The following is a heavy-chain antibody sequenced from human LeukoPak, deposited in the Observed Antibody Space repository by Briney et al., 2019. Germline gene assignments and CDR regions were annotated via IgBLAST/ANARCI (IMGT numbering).Heavy chain of an antibody. Sequence: GGSLRLSCAASGFTFSSYGMHWVRQAPGKGLEWVAVIWYDGSNKYYEDSVKGRFTISRDNSKNTLYLQMNSLRAEDTAVYYCAKDRSPRYYYMDVWGKGTTVTVSS. CDR1: GFTFSSYG. CDR2: IWYDGSNK. D-gene: IGHD6-13*01. V-gene: IGHV3-33*06. J-gene: IGHJ6*03. CDR3: AKDRSPRYYYMDV.